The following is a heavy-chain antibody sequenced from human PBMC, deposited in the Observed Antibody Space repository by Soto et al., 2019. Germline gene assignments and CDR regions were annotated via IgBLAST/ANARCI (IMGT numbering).Heavy chain of an antibody. CDR1: GFTFSRYG. CDR3: ARDDDYEANGLDY. V-gene: IGHV3-33*01. CDR2: IVNDGSAR. J-gene: IGHJ4*02. D-gene: IGHD4-17*01. Sequence: QAGGSLRLSCAGSGFTFSRYGMHWVRQAPGGGLEWMAVIVNDGSARYYADSVKGRFTISRDNSRNTLYLQMNSLGVEDTAIYYCARDDDYEANGLDYWGQGTLVTVS.